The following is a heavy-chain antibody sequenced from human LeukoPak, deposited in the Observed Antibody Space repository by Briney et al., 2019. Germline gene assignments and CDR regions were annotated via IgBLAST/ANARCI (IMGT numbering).Heavy chain of an antibody. V-gene: IGHV3-21*01. D-gene: IGHD4-23*01. J-gene: IGHJ4*02. Sequence: PGGSLRLSCAASGFTFSSYSMNWVRQAPGKGLEWVSSISSSSSYIYYADSVKGRFTISRDNAKNSLYLQMNSLRAEDTAVYYCARDTGVTGGYFDYWGQGTLVTVSS. CDR3: ARDTGVTGGYFDY. CDR2: ISSSSSYI. CDR1: GFTFSSYS.